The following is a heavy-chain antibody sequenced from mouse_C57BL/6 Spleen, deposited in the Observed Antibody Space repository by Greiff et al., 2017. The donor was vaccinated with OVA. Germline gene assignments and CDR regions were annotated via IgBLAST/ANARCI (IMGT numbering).Heavy chain of an antibody. V-gene: IGHV14-4*01. D-gene: IGHD4-1*01. J-gene: IGHJ3*01. CDR2: IDPENGDT. Sequence: EVQVVESGAELVRPGASVKLSCTASGFNIKDDYMHWVKQRPEQGLEWIGWIDPENGDTEYASKFQGKATITADTSSNTAYLQLSSLTSEDTAVYYCTTDWDRFAYWGQGTLVTVSA. CDR1: GFNIKDDY. CDR3: TTDWDRFAY.